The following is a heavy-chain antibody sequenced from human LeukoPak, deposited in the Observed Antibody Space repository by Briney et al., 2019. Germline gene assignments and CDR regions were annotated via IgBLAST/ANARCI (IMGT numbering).Heavy chain of an antibody. CDR2: IYHSGRT. CDR3: ARLGLPRSWFDP. J-gene: IGHJ5*02. Sequence: SETLSLTCTVSGGSLSSGGYYWSWIRQPPGKGLEWIAYIYHSGRTSYNPSLRSRVTISVDTSKNQFSLKLSSVTAADTAVYYCARLGLPRSWFDPWGQGTLVTVSS. D-gene: IGHD5-18*01. V-gene: IGHV4-30-2*01. CDR1: GGSLSSGGYY.